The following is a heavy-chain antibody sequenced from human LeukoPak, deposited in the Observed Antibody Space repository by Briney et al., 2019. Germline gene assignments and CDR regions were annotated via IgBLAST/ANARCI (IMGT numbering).Heavy chain of an antibody. V-gene: IGHV4-38-2*01. CDR3: ARFRWASTGHIDY. J-gene: IGHJ4*02. CDR1: GYSISSGYY. Sequence: SETLSLTCAVSGYSISSGYYWGWIRQPPGKGLEWIGSIYHSGSTYYNPSLKSRVTISVDTSKNQFSLKLSSVTAADTAVYYCARFRWASTGHIDYWGQGTLVTVSS. CDR2: IYHSGST. D-gene: IGHD5/OR15-5a*01.